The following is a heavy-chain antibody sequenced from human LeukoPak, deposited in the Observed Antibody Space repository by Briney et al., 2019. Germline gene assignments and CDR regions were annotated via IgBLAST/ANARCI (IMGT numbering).Heavy chain of an antibody. CDR1: GFSFDEYA. D-gene: IGHD3-22*01. V-gene: IGHV3-9*01. CDR3: VKDTAPEYYCDSSGYFQQ. Sequence: GGSLRLSCAASGFSFDEYAMHWVRQAPGKGLEWVSGISLNSGSIGYADAVKGRFTISRDNAKNSLFLQMKSLRVEDTAFYYCVKDTAPEYYCDSSGYFQQWGQGALVTVSS. J-gene: IGHJ1*01. CDR2: ISLNSGSI.